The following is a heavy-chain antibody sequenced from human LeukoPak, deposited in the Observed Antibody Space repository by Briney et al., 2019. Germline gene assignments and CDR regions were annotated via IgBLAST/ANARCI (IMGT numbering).Heavy chain of an antibody. Sequence: PGGSLRLSCAASGFTFSSYAMHWVRQAPGKGLEYVSAISSNGGSTYYANSVKGRFTISRDNSKNTLYLQMGSLRAEDMAVYYCARVGQTRSGLFVRDYYGMDVWGQGTTVTVSS. D-gene: IGHD3-3*01. CDR2: ISSNGGST. J-gene: IGHJ6*02. CDR3: ARVGQTRSGLFVRDYYGMDV. V-gene: IGHV3-64*01. CDR1: GFTFSSYA.